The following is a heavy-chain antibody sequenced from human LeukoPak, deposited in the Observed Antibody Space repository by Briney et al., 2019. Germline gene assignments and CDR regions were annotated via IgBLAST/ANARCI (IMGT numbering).Heavy chain of an antibody. D-gene: IGHD4-23*01. CDR2: IHCSGGI. V-gene: IGHV4-39*01. CDR1: GGSISSSGYH. CDR3: ARQSYGGTQFGDY. Sequence: SETLSLTCIVSGGSISSSGYHWGWIRHPPGKGLEWIGRIHCSGGIYYNPSLKRRVTISVDTSQNQFSLKLSSVTAADTAVYYCARQSYGGTQFGDYWGQGTLVTVSS. J-gene: IGHJ4*02.